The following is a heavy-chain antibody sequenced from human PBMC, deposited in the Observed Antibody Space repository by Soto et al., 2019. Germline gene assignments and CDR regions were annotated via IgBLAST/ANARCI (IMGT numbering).Heavy chain of an antibody. J-gene: IGHJ4*02. V-gene: IGHV1-69*13. D-gene: IGHD3-22*01. Sequence: ASVKVSCKASGYTFTSYYMHWVRQAPGQGLEWMGIIIPLFGTAKYAQNFQGRITITADESTNTAYMELRSLRSQDTAVYYCARGVHYDSSGYYYFYWGQGTLVTVSS. CDR1: GYTFTSYY. CDR2: IIPLFGTA. CDR3: ARGVHYDSSGYYYFY.